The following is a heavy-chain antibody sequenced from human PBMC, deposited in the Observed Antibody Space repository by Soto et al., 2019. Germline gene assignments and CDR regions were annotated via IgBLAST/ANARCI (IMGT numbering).Heavy chain of an antibody. V-gene: IGHV1-18*01. CDR1: GYTFTSYG. D-gene: IGHD3-3*01. Sequence: ASVKVSCKASGYTFTSYGISWVRQAPGQGLEWMGWISAHNGNTNYAQKLQGRVTVTTDTSTSTAYMELRSLRSDDTAVYYCARVRDFWSGHPFAYWGQGTLVTVSS. CDR3: ARVRDFWSGHPFAY. J-gene: IGHJ4*02. CDR2: ISAHNGNT.